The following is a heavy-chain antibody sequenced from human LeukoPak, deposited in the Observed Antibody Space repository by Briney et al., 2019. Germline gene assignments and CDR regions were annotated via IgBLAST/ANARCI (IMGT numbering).Heavy chain of an antibody. J-gene: IGHJ5*02. CDR2: ISSSSSTI. D-gene: IGHD3-3*01. CDR3: ASHRGGDFLA. CDR1: GFTFSTHS. Sequence: GRSLRLSCAASGFTFSTHSMNWVRQAPGKGLGWVSYISSSSSTIYYADSVKGRFTISRDNAKNSLYLQMNSLRAEDTAVYYCASHRGGDFLAWGQGTLVTVSS. V-gene: IGHV3-48*01.